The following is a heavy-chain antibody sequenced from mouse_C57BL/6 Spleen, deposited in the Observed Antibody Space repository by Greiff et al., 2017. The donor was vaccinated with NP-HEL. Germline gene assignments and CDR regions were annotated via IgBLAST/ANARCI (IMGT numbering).Heavy chain of an antibody. J-gene: IGHJ4*01. Sequence: EVKLVESGGGLVKPGGSLKLSCAASGFTFSSYAMSWVRQTPEKRLEWVATISDGGSYTYYPDNVKGRFTISRDNAKNNLYLQISHLKSEDTAMYYCAREGDGNYFYAMDYWGQGTSVTVSS. CDR2: ISDGGSYT. V-gene: IGHV5-4*01. D-gene: IGHD2-1*01. CDR1: GFTFSSYA. CDR3: AREGDGNYFYAMDY.